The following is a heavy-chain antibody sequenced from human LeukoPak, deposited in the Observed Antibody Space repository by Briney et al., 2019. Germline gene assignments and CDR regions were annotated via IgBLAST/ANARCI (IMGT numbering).Heavy chain of an antibody. CDR2: IIPIFGTA. CDR1: GGTFSSYA. V-gene: IGHV1-69*06. Sequence: SVKVSCKASGGTFSSYAISWVRQAPGQGLEWMGGIIPIFGTANYAQKFQGRVTITADKSTSTAYMELSSLRSEDTAVYYCARASGCPTDYYYYYYMDVWGKGTTVTVSS. J-gene: IGHJ6*03. D-gene: IGHD5-12*01. CDR3: ARASGCPTDYYYYYYMDV.